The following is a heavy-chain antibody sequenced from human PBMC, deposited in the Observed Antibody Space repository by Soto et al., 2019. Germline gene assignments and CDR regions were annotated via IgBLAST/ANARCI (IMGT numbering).Heavy chain of an antibody. Sequence: SQTLSLTCAISGDSVSTNRATWDWIRQSPSRGLEWLGRTYYRSKWYNDNAVSVQGRITINPDTYNNKFSLQLNFLTPDATAVYYCVRQIGNSWLDSWAQGTLVTVS. CDR1: GDSVSTNRAT. CDR3: VRQIGNSWLDS. J-gene: IGHJ5*01. CDR2: TYYRSKWYN. V-gene: IGHV6-1*01.